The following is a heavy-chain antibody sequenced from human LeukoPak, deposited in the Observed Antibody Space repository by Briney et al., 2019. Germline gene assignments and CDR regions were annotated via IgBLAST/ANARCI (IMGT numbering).Heavy chain of an antibody. D-gene: IGHD2-8*02. CDR3: ARRSCTGNSCYFDY. CDR1: GASISGHY. CDR2: IYSGGST. V-gene: IGHV4-4*07. J-gene: IGHJ4*02. Sequence: SETLSLTCSVSGASISGHYWTWIRQPAGKGLEWIGRIYSGGSTTYNSSLKSRVTMSVDTSKNHFSLKLSSVTAADTAVYYCARRSCTGNSCYFDYWGQGTLVTVSS.